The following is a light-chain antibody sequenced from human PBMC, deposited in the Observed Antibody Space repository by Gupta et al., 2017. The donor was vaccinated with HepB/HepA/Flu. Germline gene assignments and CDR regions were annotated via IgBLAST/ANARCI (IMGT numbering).Light chain of an antibody. Sequence: QAVLTQPSSLSAAPGASASLTCTLRSGINVGTYRIYWYQQKPGSPPQYLLRYKSDADKQQGSGVPSRFAGSKDASANDGILLSSGLQSEEEAGDYCMIWHRSAGVFGGGTKLTVL. CDR3: MIWHRSAGV. CDR2: YKSDADK. J-gene: IGLJ3*02. V-gene: IGLV5-45*02. CDR1: SGINVGTYR.